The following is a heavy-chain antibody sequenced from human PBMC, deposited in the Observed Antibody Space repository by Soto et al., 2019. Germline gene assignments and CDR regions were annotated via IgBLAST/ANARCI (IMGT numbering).Heavy chain of an antibody. CDR3: SRVDPGETSPFDH. D-gene: IGHD3-10*01. Sequence: ASVKVSCKASGYTFTSYYMHWVRQAPGQGLEWMGIINPSGGSTSYAQKFQGRVTMTRDTSTSTVYMELSSLRSEDTAVYYCSRVDPGETSPFDHWGQGTLVTVSS. J-gene: IGHJ4*02. V-gene: IGHV1-46*03. CDR2: INPSGGST. CDR1: GYTFTSYY.